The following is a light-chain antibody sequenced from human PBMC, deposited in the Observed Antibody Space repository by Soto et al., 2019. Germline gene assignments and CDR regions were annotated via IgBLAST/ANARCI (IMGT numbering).Light chain of an antibody. CDR1: QSVNTN. V-gene: IGKV3-15*01. CDR3: QQYKKWPPLT. J-gene: IGKJ4*01. Sequence: EIVMMQSPAALSVSPGERASLSCRASQSVNTNLAWYQQKPGQAPRLLIYEASRRATGIPARFSGSGSGTDFTLTISSLQSEDVAIYYCQQYKKWPPLTFGGGTKVDIK. CDR2: EAS.